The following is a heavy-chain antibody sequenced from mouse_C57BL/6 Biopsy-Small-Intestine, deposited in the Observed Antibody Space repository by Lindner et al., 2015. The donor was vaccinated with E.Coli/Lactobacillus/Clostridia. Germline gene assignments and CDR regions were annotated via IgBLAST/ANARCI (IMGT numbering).Heavy chain of an antibody. D-gene: IGHD3-2*02. Sequence: VQLQESGAELVRPGASVKLSCTASGFNIKDDYMHWVKQRPEQGLEWIGWIDPENGDTEYASKFQGKATITADTSSNTAYLQLSSLTSEDTAVYYCTFRQLRLPFDYWGQGTTLAVSS. J-gene: IGHJ2*01. CDR1: GFNIKDDY. CDR3: TFRQLRLPFDY. V-gene: IGHV14-4*01. CDR2: IDPENGDT.